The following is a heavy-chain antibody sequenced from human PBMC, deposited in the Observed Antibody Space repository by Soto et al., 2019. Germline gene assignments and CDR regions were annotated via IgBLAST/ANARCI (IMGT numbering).Heavy chain of an antibody. D-gene: IGHD2-15*01. CDR3: ARGHEFRSTADAFDV. Sequence: QVQLVQSGAEVKKPGSSVKVSCQASGGSFRRESINWVRQAPGQGPEWMGDILPFSGTADYAQKFQGRVTLTADVSTRTFYMALSSLRFEDTAVYYYARGHEFRSTADAFDVWGQGTMVIVSS. V-gene: IGHV1-69*12. J-gene: IGHJ3*01. CDR2: ILPFSGTA. CDR1: GGSFRRES.